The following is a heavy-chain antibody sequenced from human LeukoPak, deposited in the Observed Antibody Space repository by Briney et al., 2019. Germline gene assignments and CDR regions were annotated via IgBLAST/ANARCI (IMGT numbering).Heavy chain of an antibody. CDR3: ARDGQMLSSNSCHSYFYHYMVV. CDR1: GFFFGLYC. V-gene: IGHV3-21*01. CDR2: INSNKDST. J-gene: IGHJ6*03. Sequence: GGSLFHLCVGSGFFFGLYCMKWVRQAPGEGLGWVSSINSNKDSTYYRESVKGRLTMLRDRANNSLYRQMHSLRAEATAIYYCARDGQMLSSNSCHSYFYHYMVVWGNLATVTVSS. D-gene: IGHD2-2*01.